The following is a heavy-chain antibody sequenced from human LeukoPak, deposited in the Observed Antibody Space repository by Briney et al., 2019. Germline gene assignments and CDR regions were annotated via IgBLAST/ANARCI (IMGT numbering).Heavy chain of an antibody. CDR2: IYSGGST. Sequence: PGGSLRLSCAASGFTVSSNYMSWVRQAPGKGLEWVSVIYSGGSTYYADSVKGRFTISRDNSKNTLYLQMNSLRAEDTAVYYCASSYYDSTFDYWGQGTLVTVSS. D-gene: IGHD3-22*01. J-gene: IGHJ4*02. CDR3: ASSYYDSTFDY. CDR1: GFTVSSNY. V-gene: IGHV3-66*01.